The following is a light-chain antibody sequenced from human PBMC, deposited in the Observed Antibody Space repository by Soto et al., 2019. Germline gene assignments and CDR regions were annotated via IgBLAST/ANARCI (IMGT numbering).Light chain of an antibody. V-gene: IGKV1-5*03. CDR1: QTISSW. CDR3: QHYNSYSEA. J-gene: IGKJ1*01. Sequence: DIHMTQSPSPLSRTEVDSVTITCRASQTISSWLAWYQQKPGKAPKLLIYKASTLKSGVPSRFSGSGSGTEFTLTISSLQPDDFATYYCQHYNSYSEAFGQGTKVDI. CDR2: KAS.